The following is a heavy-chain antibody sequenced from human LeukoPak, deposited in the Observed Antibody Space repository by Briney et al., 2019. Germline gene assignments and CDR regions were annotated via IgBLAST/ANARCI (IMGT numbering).Heavy chain of an antibody. D-gene: IGHD3-3*01. CDR1: GFIFSSYA. CDR2: VSRCGVST. Sequence: PGGSLRLSCAASGFIFSSYAMSWVRQAPGKGLEWVSAVSRCGVSTYYADSVKGRFTISRDNSKNTLYLQMNSLRAEDTAVYYCAKDPFGDFWSGYYTGYFDYWGQGTLVTVSS. V-gene: IGHV3-23*01. CDR3: AKDPFGDFWSGYYTGYFDY. J-gene: IGHJ4*02.